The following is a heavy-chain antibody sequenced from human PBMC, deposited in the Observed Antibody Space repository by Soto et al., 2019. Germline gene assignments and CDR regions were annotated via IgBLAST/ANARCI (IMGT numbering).Heavy chain of an antibody. J-gene: IGHJ5*02. CDR2: INPSGGST. CDR3: ARDRCSSTSCYTFDP. CDR1: GYTFTSYY. Sequence: ASVKVSCKASGYTFTSYYMHWVRQAPGQGLEWMGIINPSGGSTSYAQKFQGRVTMTRDTSASTAYMELSSLRSEDTAVYYCARDRCSSTSCYTFDPWGQGTLVTVSS. V-gene: IGHV1-46*01. D-gene: IGHD2-2*02.